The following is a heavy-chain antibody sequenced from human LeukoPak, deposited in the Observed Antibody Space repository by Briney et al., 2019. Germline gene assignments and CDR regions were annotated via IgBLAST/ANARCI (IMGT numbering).Heavy chain of an antibody. CDR3: ASSRDGYNLLSL. CDR1: GYTFTSYY. CDR2: INPSGGST. Sequence: GASVKVSCKASGYTFTSYYMHWVRQAPGQGLEWTGIINPSGGSTSYAQKFQGRVTMTRDTSTSTVYMELSSLRSEDTAVYYCASSRDGYNLLSLWGQGTLVTVSS. J-gene: IGHJ4*02. D-gene: IGHD5-12*01. V-gene: IGHV1-46*01.